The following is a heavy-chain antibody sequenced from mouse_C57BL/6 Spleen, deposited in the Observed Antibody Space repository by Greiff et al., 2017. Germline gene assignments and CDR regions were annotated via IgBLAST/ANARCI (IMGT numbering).Heavy chain of an antibody. Sequence: QVQLQQPGAELVRPGSSVKLSCKASGYTFTSYWMHWVKQRPIQGLEWIGNIDPSDSETHYNQKFKDKATLTVDKSSSTAYMQLSSLTSEDSAVYYCARRTAQVPFDYWGQGTTLTVSS. CDR1: GYTFTSYW. CDR2: IDPSDSET. J-gene: IGHJ2*01. CDR3: ARRTAQVPFDY. V-gene: IGHV1-52*01. D-gene: IGHD3-2*02.